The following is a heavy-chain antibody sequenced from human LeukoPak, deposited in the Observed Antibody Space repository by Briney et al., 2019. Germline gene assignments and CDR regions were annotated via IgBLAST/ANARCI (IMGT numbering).Heavy chain of an antibody. CDR1: GGSFSGYY. Sequence: SETLSLTCAVYGGSFSGYYWSWIRQPPGKGLEWIGEINHSGSTNHNPSLKSRVTISVDTSKNQFSLKLSSVTAADTAVYYCARSPPDYYGSGSLNAFDTWGQGTMVTVSS. CDR3: ARSPPDYYGSGSLNAFDT. V-gene: IGHV4-34*01. CDR2: INHSGST. D-gene: IGHD3-10*01. J-gene: IGHJ3*02.